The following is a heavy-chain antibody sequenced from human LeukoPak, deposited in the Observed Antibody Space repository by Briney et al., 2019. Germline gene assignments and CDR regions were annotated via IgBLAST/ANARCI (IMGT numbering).Heavy chain of an antibody. D-gene: IGHD2-2*02. CDR2: INPNSGGT. CDR1: GYTFTGYY. V-gene: IGHV1-2*04. Sequence: ASVTVSCKASGYTFTGYYMHWVRQAPGQGLEWMGWINPNSGGTNYAQKFQGWVTMTRDTSISTAYMELSRLRYDDTAVYYCARGTPRNQLLLYHFDYWGQGTLVTVSS. CDR3: ARGTPRNQLLLYHFDY. J-gene: IGHJ4*02.